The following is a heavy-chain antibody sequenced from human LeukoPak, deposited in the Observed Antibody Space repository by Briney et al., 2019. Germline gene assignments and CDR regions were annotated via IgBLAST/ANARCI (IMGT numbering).Heavy chain of an antibody. CDR3: AKCRTTCYANGFDF. Sequence: GGSLRLSCPASGFTFSSFSMSWVRQAPGKGLEWVSAISGSGGDTHYADSVKGRFTISRDNSKNTLHLQMNSLRAEDTAVYYCAKCRTTCYANGFDFWGQGTKVTVSS. V-gene: IGHV3-23*01. J-gene: IGHJ3*01. CDR1: GFTFSSFS. D-gene: IGHD2-2*01. CDR2: ISGSGGDT.